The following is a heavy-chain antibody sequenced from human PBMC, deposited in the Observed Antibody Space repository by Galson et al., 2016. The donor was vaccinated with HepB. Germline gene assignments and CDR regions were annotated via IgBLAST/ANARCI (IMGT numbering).Heavy chain of an antibody. J-gene: IGHJ3*01. Sequence: SLRLSCAGSGFIFSNFAMIWVRQAPGKGLEWVPAISRGGGGGTYYADSVRGRFTISRDNSKNTLYLQLNGLRGDDSAVYYCAKTSPYGTSWAGAFDVWGQGTVVTVSS. CDR2: ISRGGGGGT. D-gene: IGHD3-10*01. V-gene: IGHV3-23*01. CDR3: AKTSPYGTSWAGAFDV. CDR1: GFIFSNFA.